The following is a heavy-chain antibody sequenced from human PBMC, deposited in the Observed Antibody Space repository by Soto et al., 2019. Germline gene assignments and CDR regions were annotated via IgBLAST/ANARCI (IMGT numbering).Heavy chain of an antibody. Sequence: SVKVSCKASGGTFSDSLTSWLRQAPGQWIEWVEDIVPIYGKANLKKKFQKRVKTTADESSSTPYMKLTSLRAEDKAVNDCARGRDGSNYYFDYWGQGTLVTVSS. CDR2: IVPIYGKA. J-gene: IGHJ4*02. V-gene: IGHV1-69*13. D-gene: IGHD3-10*01. CDR3: ARGRDGSNYYFDY. CDR1: GGTFSDSL.